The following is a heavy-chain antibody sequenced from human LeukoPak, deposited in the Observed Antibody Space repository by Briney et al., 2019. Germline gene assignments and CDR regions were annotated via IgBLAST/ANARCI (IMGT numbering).Heavy chain of an antibody. J-gene: IGHJ5*02. V-gene: IGHV1-69*04. CDR1: GGTFSSYA. CDR3: ARDRGVDRGQLPLNWFDP. CDR2: IIPIFGIA. Sequence: ASVKVSCKASGGTFSSYAISWVRQAPGQGLEWMGRIIPIFGIANYAQKFQGRVTITADKSTSTAYMELSSLRSEDTAVYYCARDRGVDRGQLPLNWFDPWGQGTLVTVSS. D-gene: IGHD2-21*02.